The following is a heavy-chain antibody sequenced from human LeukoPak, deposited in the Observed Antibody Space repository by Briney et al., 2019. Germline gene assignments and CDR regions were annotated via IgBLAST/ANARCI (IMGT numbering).Heavy chain of an antibody. Sequence: ASVKVSCKASGYTFTDFYMHWVRQAPGQGLEWMGIINPSGGSTSYAQKFQGRVTMTRDTSTSTVYMELSSLRSEDTAVYYCARVGSSPRPNIAVAGFANWFDPWGQGTLVTVSS. CDR1: GYTFTDFY. CDR3: ARVGSSPRPNIAVAGFANWFDP. CDR2: INPSGGST. V-gene: IGHV1-46*01. D-gene: IGHD6-19*01. J-gene: IGHJ5*02.